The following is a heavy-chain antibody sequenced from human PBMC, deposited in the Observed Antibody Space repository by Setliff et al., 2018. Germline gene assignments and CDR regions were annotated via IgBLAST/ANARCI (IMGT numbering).Heavy chain of an antibody. CDR3: ARAQNIFGGNFDS. D-gene: IGHD3-3*01. J-gene: IGHJ4*02. Sequence: GGSLRLSCAASGFSFSDYTMTWVRQAPGKGLEWVSSMTSRTSSGTHIYYTSSVKGRFTISRDNAKNSLFLQMSSLIAEDTAVYFCARAQNIFGGNFDSWGQGTLVTVSS. CDR1: GFSFSDYT. V-gene: IGHV3-21*01. CDR2: MTSRTSSGTHI.